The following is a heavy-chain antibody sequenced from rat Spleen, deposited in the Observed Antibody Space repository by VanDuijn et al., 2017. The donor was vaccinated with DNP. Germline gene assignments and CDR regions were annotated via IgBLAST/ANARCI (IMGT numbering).Heavy chain of an antibody. CDR2: ISYSGST. J-gene: IGHJ4*01. CDR1: GYSITSSY. Sequence: EVQLQESGPGLVKPSQSLSLTCSVTGYSITSSYRWNWIRKFPGNKMEWIGHISYSGSTGYNPSLKSRISISRDTSKNHFFLQLNSVTTEDTATYYCARSGGMDAWGQGTSVTVSS. V-gene: IGHV3-1*01. D-gene: IGHD1-4*01. CDR3: ARSGGMDA.